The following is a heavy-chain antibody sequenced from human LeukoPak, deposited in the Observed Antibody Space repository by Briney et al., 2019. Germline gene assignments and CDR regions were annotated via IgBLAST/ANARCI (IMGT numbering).Heavy chain of an antibody. Sequence: GGSLRLSCAASGFTFSSYWMFWVRQFPGKGLVWVSRVNSDGSTATYADSVKGRFTISRDNAKNTLYLQMNSLRAEGTAVYYCARGYSGTYRFDYWGQGTLVTVSS. D-gene: IGHD1-26*01. CDR1: GFTFSSYW. V-gene: IGHV3-74*01. J-gene: IGHJ4*02. CDR3: ARGYSGTYRFDY. CDR2: VNSDGSTA.